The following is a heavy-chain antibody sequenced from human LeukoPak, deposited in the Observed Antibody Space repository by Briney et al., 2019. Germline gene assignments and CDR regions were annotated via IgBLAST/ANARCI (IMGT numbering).Heavy chain of an antibody. D-gene: IGHD5-18*01. CDR1: GFTFSSYD. CDR2: IRYDGSNK. J-gene: IGHJ4*02. CDR3: AKPEVGEVSAMVKGEYFDY. Sequence: QTGGSLRLSCAASGFTFSSYDMNWVRQAPGKGLEWVAFIRYDGSNKYYADSVKGRFTISRDNSKNTLYLQMNSLRAEDTAVYYCAKPEVGEVSAMVKGEYFDYWGQGTLVTVSS. V-gene: IGHV3-30*02.